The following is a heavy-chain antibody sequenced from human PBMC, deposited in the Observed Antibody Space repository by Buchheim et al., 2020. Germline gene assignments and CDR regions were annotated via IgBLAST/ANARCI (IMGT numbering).Heavy chain of an antibody. Sequence: QVQLQQWGAGLLKPSETLSLTCAVYGGSFSGYYWSWIRQPPGKGLEWIGEINHSGSTNYNPSLKSRVTISVDTSKNQFSLKLSSVTAADTAVYYCARGGVPLRYFDWLLSLPGYYYGMDVWGQGTT. CDR3: ARGGVPLRYFDWLLSLPGYYYGMDV. D-gene: IGHD3-9*01. CDR2: INHSGST. J-gene: IGHJ6*02. V-gene: IGHV4-34*01. CDR1: GGSFSGYY.